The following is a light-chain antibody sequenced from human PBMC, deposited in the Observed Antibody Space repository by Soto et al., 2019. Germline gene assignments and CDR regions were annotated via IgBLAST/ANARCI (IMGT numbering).Light chain of an antibody. J-gene: IGKJ4*01. CDR2: LGS. Sequence: DIVMTQSPLSLPVTPGEPASISCRSSQSLLHSNGYNYLDWYLQKPGQSPQLLIYLGSTRASGVPDRLSGSGSGTDFTLKISRVEAEDVGVYYCMQALQTPRTFGGGTKVEIK. CDR3: MQALQTPRT. CDR1: QSLLHSNGYNY. V-gene: IGKV2-28*01.